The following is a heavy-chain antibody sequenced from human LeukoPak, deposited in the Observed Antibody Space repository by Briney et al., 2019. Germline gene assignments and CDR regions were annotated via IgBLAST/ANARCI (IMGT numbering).Heavy chain of an antibody. D-gene: IGHD6-19*01. CDR3: ARTAYISGWYYEYFQH. J-gene: IGHJ1*01. Sequence: SETLSLTCTVSGGSISSSSYYWGWIRQPPGKGLEWIGSIYYSGSTYYNPSLKSRVTMSVDTSKNQFSLKLSSVTAADTAVYYCARTAYISGWYYEYFQHWGQGTLVTVSS. CDR1: GGSISSSSYY. V-gene: IGHV4-39*07. CDR2: IYYSGST.